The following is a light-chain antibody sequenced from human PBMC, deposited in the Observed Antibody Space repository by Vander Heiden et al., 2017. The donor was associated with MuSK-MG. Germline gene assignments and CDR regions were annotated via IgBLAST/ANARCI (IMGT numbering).Light chain of an antibody. Sequence: SALAQPPPGSVSPVRSITISGTGTSSDVVGDNYVSWYQQHPGKAPKLMIYDVSNRPSAVSNRVSCSKSGTTATPTITGLQAEEEADYDCNSQTSSSTNVVFGGGTKLTVL. CDR1: SSDVVGDNY. V-gene: IGLV2-14*01. CDR3: NSQTSSSTNVV. CDR2: DVS. J-gene: IGLJ2*01.